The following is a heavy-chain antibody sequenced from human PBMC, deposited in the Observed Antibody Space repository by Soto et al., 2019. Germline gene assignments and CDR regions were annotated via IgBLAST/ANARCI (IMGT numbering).Heavy chain of an antibody. J-gene: IGHJ5*02. CDR2: IYYSGST. D-gene: IGHD3-10*01. V-gene: IGHV4-39*01. Sequence: SETLSLTCTVSGGSISSSSYYWGWIRQPPGKGLEWIGSIYYSGSTYYNPSLKSRVTISVDTSKNQFSLKLSSVTAADTAVYYCARLGVRVNWFDPWGQGTLVTVSS. CDR1: GGSISSSSYY. CDR3: ARLGVRVNWFDP.